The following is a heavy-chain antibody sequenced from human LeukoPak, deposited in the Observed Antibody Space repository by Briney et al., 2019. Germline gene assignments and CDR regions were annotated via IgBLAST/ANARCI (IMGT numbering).Heavy chain of an antibody. CDR2: IYYSGST. Sequence: SETLSLTCTVSGGSIGSSDYYWGWIRQPPGKGLEWIGSIYYSGSTYYNPSLKSRVTISVDTSKNQFSLKLSSVTAADTAVYYCASIATVTTEYDFDYWGQGTLVTVSS. CDR3: ASIATVTTEYDFDY. D-gene: IGHD4-11*01. J-gene: IGHJ4*02. V-gene: IGHV4-39*07. CDR1: GGSIGSSDYY.